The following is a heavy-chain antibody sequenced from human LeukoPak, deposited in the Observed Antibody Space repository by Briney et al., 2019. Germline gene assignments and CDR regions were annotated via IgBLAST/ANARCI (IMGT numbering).Heavy chain of an antibody. CDR2: INPNSGGT. D-gene: IGHD2-15*01. CDR3: ATGGGGYFDH. V-gene: IGHV1-2*02. CDR1: GYTFTDYY. Sequence: ASVTVSCKASGYTFTDYYIHWVRQAPGQGLEWMGWINPNSGGTNYAQKFQGRVTMTRDTSISTAYMELSSLRSDDTAVCYCATGGGGYFDHWGQGTLVTVSS. J-gene: IGHJ4*02.